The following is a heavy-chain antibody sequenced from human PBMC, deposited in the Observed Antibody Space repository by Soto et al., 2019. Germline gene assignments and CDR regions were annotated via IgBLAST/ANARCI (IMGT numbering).Heavy chain of an antibody. V-gene: IGHV3-21*01. CDR2: ISSSSSYI. D-gene: IGHD6-13*01. J-gene: IGHJ6*02. Sequence: GGSLRLSCAASGFTFSSYSMNWVRQAPGKGLEWVSSISSSSSYIYYADSVKGRFTISRDDAKNSLYLQMNSLRAEDTAVYYCARDDPYSSSWYGVYYYYGMDVWGQGTTVTVSS. CDR1: GFTFSSYS. CDR3: ARDDPYSSSWYGVYYYYGMDV.